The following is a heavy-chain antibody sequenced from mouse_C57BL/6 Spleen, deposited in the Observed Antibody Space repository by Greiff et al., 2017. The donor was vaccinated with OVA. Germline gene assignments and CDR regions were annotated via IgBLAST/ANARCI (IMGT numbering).Heavy chain of an antibody. Sequence: VQVVESGAELVRPGASVTLSCKASGYTFTDYEMHWVKQTPVHGLEWIGAIDPETGGTAYNQKFKGKAILTADKSSSTAYMELRSLTSEDSAVYYCTRERWFAYWGQGTLVTVSA. CDR1: GYTFTDYE. V-gene: IGHV1-15*01. CDR2: IDPETGGT. CDR3: TRERWFAY. J-gene: IGHJ3*01.